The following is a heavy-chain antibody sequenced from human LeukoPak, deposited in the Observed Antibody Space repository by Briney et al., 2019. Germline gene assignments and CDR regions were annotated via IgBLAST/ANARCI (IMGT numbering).Heavy chain of an antibody. CDR1: GGSISPYP. V-gene: IGHV4-59*01. CDR3: ARGTSGWYHY. Sequence: PSETLSLACTVSGGSISPYPWSWIRQPPGKGLEWIGYIYASGNSNYNPSLKSRVTISVDTSKNQFFLKLSSVTAADTAVYYCARGTSGWYHYWGQGTLVTVSS. D-gene: IGHD6-19*01. J-gene: IGHJ4*02. CDR2: IYASGNS.